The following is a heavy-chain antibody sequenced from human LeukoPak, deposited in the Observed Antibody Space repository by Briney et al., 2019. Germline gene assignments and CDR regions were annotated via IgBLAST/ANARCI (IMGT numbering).Heavy chain of an antibody. D-gene: IGHD1-1*01. CDR2: ISWNSDSK. Sequence: GGSLRLSCAASGFIFDDYSMHWVRQAPEKGLEWVSGISWNSDSKDYADSVKGRFTISRDNAKNSLFLQVNSLRTEDTALYYCARSVELVRGYFDFWGQGTLVTASS. CDR3: ARSVELVRGYFDF. V-gene: IGHV3-9*01. CDR1: GFIFDDYS. J-gene: IGHJ4*02.